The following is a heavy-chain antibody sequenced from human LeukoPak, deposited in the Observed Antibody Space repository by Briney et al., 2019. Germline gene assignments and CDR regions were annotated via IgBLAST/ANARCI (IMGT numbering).Heavy chain of an antibody. CDR2: ISRRRGAR. CDR3: VSWAGGNADVGSFDY. J-gene: IGHJ4*02. V-gene: IGHV1-2*02. CDR1: GYIFSDYY. Sequence: ASVKVSRKASGYIFSDYYMHLVRQAPARGMEGVGWISRRRGARKNAEKFSGRVTLTRDTSISTAYVDLTNLASDDTAVYYCVSWAGGNADVGSFDYWGQGALVIVSS. D-gene: IGHD1-26*01.